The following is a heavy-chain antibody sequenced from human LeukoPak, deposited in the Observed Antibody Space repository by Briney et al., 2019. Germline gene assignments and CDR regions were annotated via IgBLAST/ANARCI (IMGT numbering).Heavy chain of an antibody. CDR2: TSYDGNNK. Sequence: GGSLRLSCAASGFTVSDNYMSWVRQAPGKGLEWVALTSYDGNNKYYADSVKGRFTISRDNSKNTLYLQMNSLRAEDTAVYYCAKDKVQVAAGFYYYGMDVWGQGTTVTVSS. CDR1: GFTVSDNY. J-gene: IGHJ6*02. V-gene: IGHV3-30*18. D-gene: IGHD2-15*01. CDR3: AKDKVQVAAGFYYYGMDV.